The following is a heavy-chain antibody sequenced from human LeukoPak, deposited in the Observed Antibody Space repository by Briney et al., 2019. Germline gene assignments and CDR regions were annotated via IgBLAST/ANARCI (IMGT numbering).Heavy chain of an antibody. J-gene: IGHJ4*02. CDR2: ISGSGIST. V-gene: IGHV3-23*01. CDR3: AKDNTALGGYSGYDYLFDY. CDR1: GFTFSDYG. Sequence: PGGSLRLSCAAAGFTFSDYGMNWVRQAPGKGLEWVSGISGSGISTYYADSVKGRFTISRDNSKNTLYLQMNSLRAEDTAVYYCAKDNTALGGYSGYDYLFDYWGQGTLVTVSS. D-gene: IGHD5-12*01.